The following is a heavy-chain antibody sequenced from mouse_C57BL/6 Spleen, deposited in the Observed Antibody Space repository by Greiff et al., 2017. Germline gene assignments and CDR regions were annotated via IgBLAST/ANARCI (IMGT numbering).Heavy chain of an antibody. J-gene: IGHJ1*03. CDR1: GYTFTSYW. Sequence: QVQLQQSGAALAKPGASVKLCCKASGYTFTSYWMHWVKQRPGQGLGWIGYINPSSGYTKYNQKFKDKATLTADKSSSTAYMQLSSLTYEDSAVYYCATCYGSSYWYFDVWGTGTTVTVSS. V-gene: IGHV1-7*01. CDR3: ATCYGSSYWYFDV. CDR2: INPSSGYT. D-gene: IGHD1-1*01.